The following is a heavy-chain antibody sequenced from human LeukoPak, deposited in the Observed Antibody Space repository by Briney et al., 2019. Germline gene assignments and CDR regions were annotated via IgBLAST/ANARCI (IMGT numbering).Heavy chain of an antibody. J-gene: IGHJ6*02. Sequence: GGSLRLSCAASGFTFSSYAMHWVRQAPGKGLEWVALISYDGSNKYYADSVKGRFTISRDNSKNTLYLQMNSLRPEDTAVYYGTTGSGSYFRTPKNYYYYGMDVWGQGTTVTVSS. CDR3: TTGSGSYFRTPKNYYYYGMDV. CDR2: ISYDGSNK. V-gene: IGHV3-30-3*01. D-gene: IGHD3-10*01. CDR1: GFTFSSYA.